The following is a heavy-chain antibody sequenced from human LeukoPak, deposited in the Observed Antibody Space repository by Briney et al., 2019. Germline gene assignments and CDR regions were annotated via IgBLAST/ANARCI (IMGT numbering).Heavy chain of an antibody. Sequence: SETLSLTCTVSGGSISSYYWSWIRQPPGKGLEWIGYIYYSGSTNYNPSLKSRVTISVDTSKNQFSLKLSSVTAAGTAVYYCARGPDVLDYWGQGTLVTVSS. CDR3: ARGPDVLDY. J-gene: IGHJ4*02. V-gene: IGHV4-59*01. CDR1: GGSISSYY. CDR2: IYYSGST. D-gene: IGHD2-8*01.